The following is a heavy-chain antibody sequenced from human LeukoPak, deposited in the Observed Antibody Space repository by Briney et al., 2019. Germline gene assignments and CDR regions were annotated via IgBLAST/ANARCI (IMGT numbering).Heavy chain of an antibody. CDR2: VYYGGST. CDR3: ARLAGLGRWLQFTH. V-gene: IGHV4-39*02. J-gene: IGHJ1*01. D-gene: IGHD5-24*01. Sequence: SSESLSLTCSVSGASVSTSKFYWGYIRQPPGKGLEWIGTVYYGGSTYSKPSLKARVTISFDTTKTHFSLTLASVTAADTAVYYCARLAGLGRWLQFTHWGQGILVTVSS. CDR1: GASVSTSKFY.